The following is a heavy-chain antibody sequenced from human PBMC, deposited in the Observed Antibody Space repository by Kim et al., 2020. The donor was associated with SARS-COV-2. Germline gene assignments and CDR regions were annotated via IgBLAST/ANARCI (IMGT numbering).Heavy chain of an antibody. CDR3: AKAEGQWLVNDAFDI. V-gene: IGHV3-30*02. J-gene: IGHJ3*02. Sequence: SDSVKGRFTISRDNSKNTLYLQMNSLRAEDTAVYYCAKAEGQWLVNDAFDIWGQGTMVTVSS. D-gene: IGHD6-19*01.